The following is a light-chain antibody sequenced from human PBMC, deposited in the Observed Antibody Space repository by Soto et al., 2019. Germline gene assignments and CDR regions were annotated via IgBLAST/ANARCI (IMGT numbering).Light chain of an antibody. Sequence: VMTQSPLSLSVRVGEPASISCRSSQSLLHSDGNSYLDWYLQKPGQSPKLLIYVTSNRASGVPDRFSGSGSGTHFTLEISRVEAEDVGVYYCMEALQIPYTSGQGARME. CDR2: VTS. CDR1: QSLLHSDGNSY. J-gene: IGKJ5*01. V-gene: IGKV2-28*01. CDR3: MEALQIPYT.